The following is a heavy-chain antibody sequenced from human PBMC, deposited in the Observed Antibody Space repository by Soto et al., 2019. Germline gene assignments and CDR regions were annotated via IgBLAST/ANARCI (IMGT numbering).Heavy chain of an antibody. CDR3: ARDRYSNYPNYFDY. CDR2: ISSSSSAI. V-gene: IGHV3-48*01. D-gene: IGHD4-4*01. Sequence: GGSLRLCCAASGFTFSSYSMNWVRQAPGKGLEWVSYISSSSSAIYYADSVKGRFTISRDNAKNSLYLQMNSLRAEDTAVYYCARDRYSNYPNYFDYWGQGTLVTVSS. CDR1: GFTFSSYS. J-gene: IGHJ4*02.